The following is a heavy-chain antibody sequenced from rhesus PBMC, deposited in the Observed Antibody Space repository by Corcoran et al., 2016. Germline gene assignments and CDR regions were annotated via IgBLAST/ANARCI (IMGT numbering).Heavy chain of an antibody. J-gene: IGHJ4*01. CDR3: ARDEDDYGDLDY. CDR2: INGRTGST. Sequence: QVQLQGSGTGLVKPSETLSLICAVSGDSISSNYLSCLRRSPGKGLEWIGYINGRTGSTYYNPSLRGRVTLSTDASKNQFSRKLSSVTAADTAVYYCARDEDDYGDLDYWGQGVLVTVSS. CDR1: GDSISSNY. D-gene: IGHD3-9*01. V-gene: IGHV4-147*01.